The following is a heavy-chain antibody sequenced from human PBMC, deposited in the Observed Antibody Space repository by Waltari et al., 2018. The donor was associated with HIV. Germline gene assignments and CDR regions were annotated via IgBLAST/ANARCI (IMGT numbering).Heavy chain of an antibody. D-gene: IGHD4-17*01. Sequence: EVQLVESGGGLVQPGRSLRLSCAASGFTFEDYAMHWVRQAPGKGLEWVSGISWNSGTIGYADSVKGRFTISRDNAKNSLYLQMNSLRAEDTALYYCAKDKRSGYGGNSVWYFDLWGRGTLVTVSS. CDR2: ISWNSGTI. V-gene: IGHV3-9*01. CDR1: GFTFEDYA. CDR3: AKDKRSGYGGNSVWYFDL. J-gene: IGHJ2*01.